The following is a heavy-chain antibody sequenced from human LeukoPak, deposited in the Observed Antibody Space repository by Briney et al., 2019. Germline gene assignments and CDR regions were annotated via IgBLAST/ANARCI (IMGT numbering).Heavy chain of an antibody. J-gene: IGHJ4*02. Sequence: ASVKVSCKASGYSFTGYYMHWVRQAPGQGLEWMGWINPNSGGTNYAQKFQGRVTMTRDTSISTAYMEVSRLTSDDTAVFYCAREGSGYPYWGQGTLATVSS. CDR3: AREGSGYPY. D-gene: IGHD5-12*01. CDR2: INPNSGGT. V-gene: IGHV1-2*02. CDR1: GYSFTGYY.